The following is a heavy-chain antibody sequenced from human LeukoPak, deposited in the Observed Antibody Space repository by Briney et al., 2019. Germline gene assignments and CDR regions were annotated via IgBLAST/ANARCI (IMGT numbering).Heavy chain of an antibody. D-gene: IGHD3-10*01. J-gene: IGHJ4*02. CDR3: ARDLSRGPSNYYGSGSYYSSGVFDY. CDR2: INPSGGST. V-gene: IGHV1-46*01. CDR1: GYTFTSYY. Sequence: GASVKVSCKASGYTFTSYYMHWVRQAPGQGLEWMGIINPSGGSTSYAQKFQGRVTMTRDTSTSTVYMELSSLRSEDTAVYYCARDLSRGPSNYYGSGSYYSSGVFDYWGQGTLVTVSS.